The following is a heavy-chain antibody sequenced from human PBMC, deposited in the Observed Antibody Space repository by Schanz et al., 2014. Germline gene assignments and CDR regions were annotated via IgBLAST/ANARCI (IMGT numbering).Heavy chain of an antibody. V-gene: IGHV3-23*01. D-gene: IGHD4-17*01. J-gene: IGHJ4*02. CDR1: GFTFSSYA. CDR3: ARPRFDYGEVDY. Sequence: EVQLLESGGGLVQPGGSLRLSCAASGFTFSSYAMSWVRQAPGKGLEWVSALSGSGGSTYYADSVKGRFTISRDNAKNSLYLQMNSLRAEDTAVYYCARPRFDYGEVDYWGQGTQVTVSS. CDR2: LSGSGGST.